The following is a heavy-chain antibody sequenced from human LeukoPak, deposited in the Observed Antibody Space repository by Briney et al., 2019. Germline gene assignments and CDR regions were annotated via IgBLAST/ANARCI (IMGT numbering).Heavy chain of an antibody. D-gene: IGHD5-24*01. CDR2: INPNSGDT. Sequence: GSVTVSCTASGYTFTGNYMNWVRQAPGQGLEWVGWINPNSGDTNYAQKFQGRVTMTRDTSSSTAYMELSRLRSDDTAVYYCARDNSDGYNPIDYWGQGTLVTVSS. J-gene: IGHJ4*02. V-gene: IGHV1-2*02. CDR3: ARDNSDGYNPIDY. CDR1: GYTFTGNY.